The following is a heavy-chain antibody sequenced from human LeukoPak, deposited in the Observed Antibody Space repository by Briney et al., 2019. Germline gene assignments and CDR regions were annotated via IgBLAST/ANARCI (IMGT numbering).Heavy chain of an antibody. Sequence: ASVKVSCKASGYTFTGYYMHWVRQAPGQGLEWMGIINPSGGRTSYAQKFQGRVTMTRDTSTSTVYMELSSLRSEDTAVYYCARVEAMIVAHDAFDIWGQGTMVTVSS. D-gene: IGHD3-22*01. V-gene: IGHV1-46*01. CDR3: ARVEAMIVAHDAFDI. J-gene: IGHJ3*02. CDR1: GYTFTGYY. CDR2: INPSGGRT.